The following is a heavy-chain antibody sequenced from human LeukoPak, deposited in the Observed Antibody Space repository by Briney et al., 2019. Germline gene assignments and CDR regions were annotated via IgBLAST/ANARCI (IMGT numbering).Heavy chain of an antibody. CDR1: ALSFSSYS. D-gene: IGHD3-22*01. CDR2: INTSGGAT. J-gene: IGHJ4*02. CDR3: AIMHRYYDGSGYWVQ. Sequence: PGRSMRLSCAAYALSFSSYSMSWVRQPPGKGLEWVSCINTSGGATSYADSVKGRSTISRDNPRNTLYMQMNCLRAEDTAVYYCAIMHRYYDGSGYWVQWGQGTLVTVSS. V-gene: IGHV3-23*01.